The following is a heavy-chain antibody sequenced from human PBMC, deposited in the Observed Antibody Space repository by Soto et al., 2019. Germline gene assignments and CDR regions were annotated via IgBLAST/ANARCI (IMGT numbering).Heavy chain of an antibody. J-gene: IGHJ4*02. V-gene: IGHV3-48*02. CDR1: GFAFSSHS. CDR2: ISSSGISI. Sequence: GSLRLSCAASGFAFSSHSMYWVRQAPGKGLEWVSYISSSGISIQYADSVKGRFTISRDNARNSLSLQMNSLRDDDTAVYYCAKGRVDTAYFDCWGQGSPVTVSS. D-gene: IGHD2-15*01. CDR3: AKGRVDTAYFDC.